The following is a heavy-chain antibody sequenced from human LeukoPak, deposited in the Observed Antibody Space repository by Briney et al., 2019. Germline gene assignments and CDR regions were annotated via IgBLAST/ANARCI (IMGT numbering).Heavy chain of an antibody. CDR2: INSDGSST. J-gene: IGHJ3*02. CDR1: GFTFVTYW. V-gene: IGHV3-74*01. CDR3: ARSMVRGDI. D-gene: IGHD3-10*01. Sequence: GGSLRLSCAASGFTFVTYWMHWVRQAPGKGLVWVSRINSDGSSTSYADSVKGRFTISRDNAKNTLYLQMNSLRAEDTAAYYCARSMVRGDIWGQGTMVTVSS.